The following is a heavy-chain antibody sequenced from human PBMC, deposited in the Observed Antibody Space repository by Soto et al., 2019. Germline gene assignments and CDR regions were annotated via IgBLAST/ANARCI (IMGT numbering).Heavy chain of an antibody. V-gene: IGHV4-31*03. D-gene: IGHD2-15*01. CDR2: IYYSGST. CDR3: ARVIDCSGGSCYFHFDY. CDR1: GGSISSGGYY. Sequence: QVQLQESGPGLVKPSQTLSLTCTVSGGSISSGGYYWSWIRQHPGKGPEWIGYIYYSGSTYYNPSLKSRVTISVDTSKNQFSLKLSSVTAADTAVYYCARVIDCSGGSCYFHFDYWGQGTLVTVSS. J-gene: IGHJ4*02.